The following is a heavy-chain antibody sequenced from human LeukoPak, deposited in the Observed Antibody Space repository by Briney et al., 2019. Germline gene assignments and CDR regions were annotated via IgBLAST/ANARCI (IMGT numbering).Heavy chain of an antibody. CDR3: ASKSTAWTIDY. CDR2: MYYSGST. V-gene: IGHV4-39*01. D-gene: IGHD3/OR15-3a*01. J-gene: IGHJ4*02. Sequence: PPETLSLTCTVSGGSISSSSYYWGWIRQTPGKGLEWIGTMYYSGSTNYNPSLKSRVTLSIDTPKNQFSLRLSSVTAADTAVYYCASKSTAWTIDYWGQGTLVTVSS. CDR1: GGSISSSSYY.